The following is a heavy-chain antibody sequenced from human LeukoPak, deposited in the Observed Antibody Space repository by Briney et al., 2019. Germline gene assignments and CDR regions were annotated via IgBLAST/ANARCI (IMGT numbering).Heavy chain of an antibody. V-gene: IGHV3-30-3*01. CDR1: GFTFSSSA. CDR3: ARVILGYDWAFDY. D-gene: IGHD3-22*01. Sequence: GGSLRLSCAASGFTFSSSAMHWVRQAPGKGLEWVAVISYDGSKTYYADSVKGRFTLSRDNSKNTLYLQMNSLRAEDTAVYFCARVILGYDWAFDYWGQGSLVTVSS. CDR2: ISYDGSKT. J-gene: IGHJ4*02.